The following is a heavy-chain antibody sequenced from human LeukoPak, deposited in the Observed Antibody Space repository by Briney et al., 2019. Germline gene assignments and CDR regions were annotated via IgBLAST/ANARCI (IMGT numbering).Heavy chain of an antibody. V-gene: IGHV5-51*01. CDR2: IYLGDSGV. CDR3: ARQTRDGSGSRGYFFDF. D-gene: IGHD3-10*01. Sequence: GESLKISCQASGNSFATYWIGWARQMPGKGLEWMGIIYLGDSGVMYSPSFQGQVTLSVDKSSSTAYLQWSSLKASDTAMYYCARQTRDGSGSRGYFFDFWGQGTLVTVSS. J-gene: IGHJ4*02. CDR1: GNSFATYW.